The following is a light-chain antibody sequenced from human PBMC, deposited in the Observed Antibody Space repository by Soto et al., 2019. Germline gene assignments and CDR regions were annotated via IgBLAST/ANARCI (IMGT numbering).Light chain of an antibody. J-gene: IGKJ4*01. Sequence: EIVLTQSPATLSLSPGERATLSCGASRSVSSYLAWYQQSPGQAPRLLIYDASYRATGIPARFSGSGSGTDFTPTISRLEPADFAVYYCPTRSDWPPRLTFGGGTKVEIK. V-gene: IGKV3-11*01. CDR2: DAS. CDR3: PTRSDWPPRLT. CDR1: RSVSSY.